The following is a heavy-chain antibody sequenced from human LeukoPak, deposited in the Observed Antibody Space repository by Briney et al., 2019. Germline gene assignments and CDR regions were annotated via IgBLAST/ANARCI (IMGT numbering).Heavy chain of an antibody. Sequence: SETLSLTCAVSGYSISSGYYWGWIRQPPGKGLEWIGSIYQSGSTYYSLSIKVRVTISVDASKNQFSLKLSSVTAADTAVYYCARHTWGSASYCSDYWGRGTLVTVSS. J-gene: IGHJ4*02. CDR3: ARHTWGSASYCSDY. CDR2: IYQSGST. V-gene: IGHV4-38-2*01. D-gene: IGHD2-2*01. CDR1: GYSISSGYY.